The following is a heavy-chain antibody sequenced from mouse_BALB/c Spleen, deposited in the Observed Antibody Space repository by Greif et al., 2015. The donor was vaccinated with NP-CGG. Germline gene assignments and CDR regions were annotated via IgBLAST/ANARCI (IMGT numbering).Heavy chain of an antibody. J-gene: IGHJ4*01. CDR3: ARRTGTEAMDY. CDR2: IYPGSGNT. CDR1: GYTFTDYY. V-gene: IGHV1-84*02. D-gene: IGHD4-1*01. Sequence: QVQLQQSGPELVKPGASVKISCKASGYTFTDYYINWVEQKPGQGLEWIGWIYPGSGNTKYNEKFKGKATLTVYTSSSTAYMQLSSLTSEDTAVYFCARRTGTEAMDYWGQGTSVTVSS.